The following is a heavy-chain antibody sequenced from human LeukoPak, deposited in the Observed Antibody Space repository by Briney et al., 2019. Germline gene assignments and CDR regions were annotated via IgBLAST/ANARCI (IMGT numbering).Heavy chain of an antibody. J-gene: IGHJ4*02. V-gene: IGHV3-66*01. CDR3: AGYDSSGQTLDY. CDR2: ICSGGST. CDR1: GFTVSSHY. Sequence: GSLRLSCAASGFTVSSHYMSWVRQAPGKGLEWVSVICSGGSTYYADSVKGRFTISRDNSKNTLYLQMNSLRAEDTAVYYCAGYDSSGQTLDYWGQGTPVTVSS. D-gene: IGHD3-22*01.